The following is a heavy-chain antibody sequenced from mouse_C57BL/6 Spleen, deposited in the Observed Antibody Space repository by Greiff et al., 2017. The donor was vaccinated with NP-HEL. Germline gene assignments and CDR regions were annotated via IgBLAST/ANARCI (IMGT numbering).Heavy chain of an antibody. V-gene: IGHV5-4*03. J-gene: IGHJ2*01. D-gene: IGHD1-1*01. CDR3: ARAAVVADFDY. CDR2: ISDGGSYT. CDR1: GFTFSSYA. Sequence: EVKLMESGGGLVKPGGSLKLSCAASGFTFSSYAMSWVRQTPEKRLEWVATISDGGSYTYYPDNVKGRFTISRDNAKNNLYLQMSHLKSEDTAMYYCARAAVVADFDYWGQGTTLTVSS.